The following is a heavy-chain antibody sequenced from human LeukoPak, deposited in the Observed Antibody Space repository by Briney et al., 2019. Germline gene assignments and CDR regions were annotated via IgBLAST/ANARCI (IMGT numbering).Heavy chain of an antibody. D-gene: IGHD3-10*01. CDR1: GFTFSSYG. CDR3: AKGGFPPYYFDY. J-gene: IGHJ4*02. Sequence: GGSLRLSCAASGFTFSSYGMHWVRQAPGKGLEWVAFIRYDGSNKYYADSVKGRFTISRDNSKNTLYLQMNSLRAEDTAVYYCAKGGFPPYYFDYWGQGTLVTVSS. CDR2: IRYDGSNK. V-gene: IGHV3-30*02.